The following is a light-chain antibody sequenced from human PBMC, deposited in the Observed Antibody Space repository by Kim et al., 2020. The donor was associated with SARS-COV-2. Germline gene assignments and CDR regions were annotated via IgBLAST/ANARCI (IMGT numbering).Light chain of an antibody. V-gene: IGKV1-39*01. CDR3: QQSYSIPLT. J-gene: IGKJ4*02. CDR2: TTS. CDR1: QSISGY. Sequence: EIQMTQSPSSLSASVGDRVTITCRASQSISGYLNWYQQKPGKAPKLLIYTTSSLQSGVPSRFSGSGSGTDFTLTISSLQPEDFATYYCQQSYSIPLTFGGGTKVDIK.